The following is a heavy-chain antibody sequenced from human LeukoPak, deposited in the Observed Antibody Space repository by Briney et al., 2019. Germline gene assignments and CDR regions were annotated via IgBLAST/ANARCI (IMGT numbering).Heavy chain of an antibody. CDR3: ARDGYYDSSGSYYFDY. Sequence: GGSLRLSCAASGFTFSSYRMNWVRQAPGKGLEWVSSISSSSSYIYYADSVKGRFTISRDNAKNSLYLQMNSLRAEDTAVYYCARDGYYDSSGSYYFDYWGQGTLVTVSS. J-gene: IGHJ4*02. V-gene: IGHV3-21*01. D-gene: IGHD3-22*01. CDR1: GFTFSSYR. CDR2: ISSSSSYI.